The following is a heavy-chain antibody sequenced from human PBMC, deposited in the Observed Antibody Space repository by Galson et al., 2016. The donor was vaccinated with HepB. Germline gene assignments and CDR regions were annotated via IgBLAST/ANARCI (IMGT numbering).Heavy chain of an antibody. Sequence: SLRLSCAASGFIFSSYGMHRVRQAPGKGLEWVAVIWYDGSNKYYADSVKGRLTISRDNSKNTLYLQMNNLRVEDTAVYYCARNHGMVTKYYFDYWGQGALVTVSS. V-gene: IGHV3-33*01. CDR2: IWYDGSNK. CDR1: GFIFSSYG. D-gene: IGHD3-3*01. CDR3: ARNHGMVTKYYFDY. J-gene: IGHJ4*02.